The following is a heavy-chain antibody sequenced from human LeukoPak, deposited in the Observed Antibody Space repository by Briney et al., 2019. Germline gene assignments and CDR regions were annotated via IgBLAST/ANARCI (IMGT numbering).Heavy chain of an antibody. J-gene: IGHJ4*02. Sequence: ASVKVSCKVSGYTFTELSMHWVRQAPGQGLEWMGGFDPDDGETIYAQKFQGRVTMTEDTSTDTAYMELSSLRSEDTAVYYCATDFGSYLYYWGQGTLVTVSS. CDR3: ATDFGSYLYY. CDR1: GYTFTELS. CDR2: FDPDDGET. V-gene: IGHV1-24*01. D-gene: IGHD1-26*01.